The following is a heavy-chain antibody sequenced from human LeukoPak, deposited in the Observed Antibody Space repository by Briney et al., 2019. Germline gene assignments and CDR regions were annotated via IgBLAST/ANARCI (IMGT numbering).Heavy chain of an antibody. J-gene: IGHJ6*04. CDR2: INAGNGNT. V-gene: IGHV1-3*01. CDR1: GYTFTSYA. CDR3: ARTTTMVRYRYYYYGMDV. Sequence: AASVKVSCKASGYTFTSYAMHWVRQAPGQRLEWMGWINAGNGNTKYSQKFQGRVTITRDTSASTAYMELISLRSEDTAVYYCARTTTMVRYRYYYYGMDVWGKGTTVTVSS. D-gene: IGHD3-10*01.